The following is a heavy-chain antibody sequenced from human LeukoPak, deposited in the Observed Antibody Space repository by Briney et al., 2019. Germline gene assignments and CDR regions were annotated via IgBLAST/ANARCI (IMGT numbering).Heavy chain of an antibody. D-gene: IGHD6-6*01. CDR1: GFTFSSYG. V-gene: IGHV3-21*01. Sequence: GRSLRLSCAASGFTFSSYGMHWVRQAPGKGLEWVSSISSSSSYIYYADSVKGRFTISRDNAKNSLYLQMNSLRAEDTAVYYCARGSSFADAFDIWGQGTMVTVSS. J-gene: IGHJ3*02. CDR2: ISSSSSYI. CDR3: ARGSSFADAFDI.